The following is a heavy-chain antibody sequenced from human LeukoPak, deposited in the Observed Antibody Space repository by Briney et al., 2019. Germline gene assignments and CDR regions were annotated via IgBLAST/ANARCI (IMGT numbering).Heavy chain of an antibody. CDR3: ARETAVVVRAFDI. D-gene: IGHD2-2*01. Sequence: SVKVSCKASGGTFSSYTISWVRQAPGQGLEWMGRIIPILGIANYAQKFQGRVTITADKSTSTAYMELSSLRSEDTAVHYCARETAVVVRAFDIWGQGTMVTVSS. V-gene: IGHV1-69*04. CDR1: GGTFSSYT. J-gene: IGHJ3*02. CDR2: IIPILGIA.